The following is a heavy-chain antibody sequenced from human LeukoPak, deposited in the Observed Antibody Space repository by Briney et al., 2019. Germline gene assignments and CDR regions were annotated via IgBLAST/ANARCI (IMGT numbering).Heavy chain of an antibody. CDR1: GLGVSAYS. J-gene: IGHJ4*02. V-gene: IGHV3-53*01. Sequence: GGSLKLSCAVAGLGVSAYSISWVRQAPGKGLEWVSLISGGGAKHYADSVKGRFTISRDISRNTVHLQMSSVRVDDTAVYYCVRGSLRGDYFDYWGRGTLVTVSS. CDR2: ISGGGAK. CDR3: VRGSLRGDYFDY. D-gene: IGHD4-17*01.